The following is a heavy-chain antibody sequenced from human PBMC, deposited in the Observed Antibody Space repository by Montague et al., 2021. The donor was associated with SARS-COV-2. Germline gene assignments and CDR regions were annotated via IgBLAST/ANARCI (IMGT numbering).Heavy chain of an antibody. CDR1: GDSASSNIAA. J-gene: IGHJ4*02. Sequence: CAISGDSASSNIAAWNWIRQSPSRGLEWLGRTYYRSKWYNDYAVSVRSRMTISPDTSKNQFSLQLNSVTPEDTAVYYCTQGRGPGRTTWHYFDYWGQGTRVTVSS. CDR2: TYYRSKWYN. V-gene: IGHV6-1*01. CDR3: TQGRGPGRTTWHYFDY. D-gene: IGHD1-14*01.